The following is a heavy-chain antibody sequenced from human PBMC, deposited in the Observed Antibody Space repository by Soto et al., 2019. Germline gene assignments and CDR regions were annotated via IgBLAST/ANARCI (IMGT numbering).Heavy chain of an antibody. Sequence: SVKVSCKALGGTFSTYAIHWIRQAPGQGLEWMGGIIPMFGTSNYAQKFDGRVTFTADESTSTAYMEMRSPRSDDTAVFFCARKRLASQDTVGYRYYGLDLWGQVTMVTVSS. CDR3: ARKRLASQDTVGYRYYGLDL. J-gene: IGHJ6*02. D-gene: IGHD2-2*03. V-gene: IGHV1-69*13. CDR2: IIPMFGTS. CDR1: GGTFSTYA.